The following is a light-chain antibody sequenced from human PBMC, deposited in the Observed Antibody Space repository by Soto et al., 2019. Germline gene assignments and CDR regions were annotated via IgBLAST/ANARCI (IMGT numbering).Light chain of an antibody. V-gene: IGKV3-15*01. CDR1: QSVYNN. Sequence: IVITQSPATLSVSPGERATLSCRASQSVYNNLAWYQQKPGQAPRLLIYGASTRATGIPARFSGSGSGTDFTLTINRLEPEDIAVYYCQQYGIPIPFCEGTRLEIK. J-gene: IGKJ5*01. CDR2: GAS. CDR3: QQYGIPIP.